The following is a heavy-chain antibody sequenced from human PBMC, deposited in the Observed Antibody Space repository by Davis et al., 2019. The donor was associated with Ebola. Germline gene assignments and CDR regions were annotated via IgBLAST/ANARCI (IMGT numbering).Heavy chain of an antibody. Sequence: SVKVSCKASGGTFSSYAISWVRQAPGQGLEWMGGIIPIFGTANYAQKFQGRVTITADESTSTAYMELSSLRSEDTAVYYCASLEGVPAANGWFDPWGQGTLVTVSS. CDR2: IIPIFGTA. D-gene: IGHD2-2*01. CDR3: ASLEGVPAANGWFDP. V-gene: IGHV1-69*13. CDR1: GGTFSSYA. J-gene: IGHJ5*02.